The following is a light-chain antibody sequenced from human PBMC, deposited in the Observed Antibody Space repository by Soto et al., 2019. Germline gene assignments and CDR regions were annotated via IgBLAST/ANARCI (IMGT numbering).Light chain of an antibody. CDR1: RSINAK. CDR2: GAS. J-gene: IGKJ2*01. Sequence: EIVRPQSPAPLSFPPGERAALSCRASRSINAKLAWYQQKPGQPPRLLIYGASTRATGVPARFTGSESGSEFTLTISGLQSEDFAVYYCQQGHNWPLTFGQGTRLEI. CDR3: QQGHNWPLT. V-gene: IGKV3-15*01.